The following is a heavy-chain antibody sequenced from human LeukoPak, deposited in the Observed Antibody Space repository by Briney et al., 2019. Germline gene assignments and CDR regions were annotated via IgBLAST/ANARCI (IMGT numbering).Heavy chain of an antibody. CDR1: GFTFSSYW. CDR2: INSDGSST. V-gene: IGHV3-74*01. D-gene: IGHD5-18*01. CDR3: ASTGDTAMVIAGFDY. Sequence: PGGSLRLSCAASGFTFSSYWMHWVRQAPGKGLVWVSRINSDGSSTSYADSVKGRFTISRDNAKNSLYLQMNSLRAEDTAVYYCASTGDTAMVIAGFDYWGQGTLVTVSS. J-gene: IGHJ4*02.